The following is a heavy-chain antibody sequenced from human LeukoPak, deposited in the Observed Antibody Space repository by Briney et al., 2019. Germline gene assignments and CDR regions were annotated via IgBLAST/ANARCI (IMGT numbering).Heavy chain of an antibody. D-gene: IGHD4-17*01. V-gene: IGHV4-59*01. J-gene: IGHJ4*02. CDR1: GDSISIYY. CDR2: IDYSGST. CDR3: ARASHDYGDYSHFDY. Sequence: SETLSLTCIVYGDSISIYYWSWIRQPPGRGLEWIGHIDYSGSTNYNPFLKSRVTIPVDTSNDQLSLKLSSVTAADTAVYYCARASHDYGDYSHFDYWGQGTLVTVSS.